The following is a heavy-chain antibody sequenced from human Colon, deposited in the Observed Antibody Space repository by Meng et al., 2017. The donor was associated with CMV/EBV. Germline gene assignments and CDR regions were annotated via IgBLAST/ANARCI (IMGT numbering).Heavy chain of an antibody. CDR1: GFTFSSYA. V-gene: IGHV3-30-3*01. CDR2: ISYDGSNK. J-gene: IGHJ3*02. Sequence: GGSLKISCAASGFTFSSYAMHWVRQAPGKGLEWVAVISYDGSNKYYADSVKGRFTVSRDNSKNTLYLQMNSLRAEDTTIYYCARRERQPTRNAFDIWGQGTMVTVSS. CDR3: ARRERQPTRNAFDI. D-gene: IGHD6-13*01.